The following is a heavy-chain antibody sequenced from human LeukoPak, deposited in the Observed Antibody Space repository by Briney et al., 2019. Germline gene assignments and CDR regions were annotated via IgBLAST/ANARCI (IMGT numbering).Heavy chain of an antibody. CDR3: ARDRRTLYGMDV. CDR1: GITLSNYG. D-gene: IGHD1-14*01. J-gene: IGHJ6*02. CDR2: ISSSSSYI. V-gene: IGHV3-21*01. Sequence: PGGSLRLSCAVSGITLSNYGMTWVRQAPGKGLEWVSSISSSSSYIYYADSVKGRFTISRDNAKNSLYLQMNSLRAEDTAVYYCARDRRTLYGMDVWGQGTTVTVSS.